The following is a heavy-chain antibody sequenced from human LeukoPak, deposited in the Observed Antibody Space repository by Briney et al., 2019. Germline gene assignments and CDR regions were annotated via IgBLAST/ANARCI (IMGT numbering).Heavy chain of an antibody. CDR1: GFTFSNAW. V-gene: IGHV3-15*01. CDR2: IKSKTDGGTT. Sequence: PGGSLSLSCAASGFTFSNAWMSWVRQAPGKGLEWVGRIKSKTDGGTTDYAAPVKGRFTISRDDSKNTLYLQMNSLKTEDTAVYYCTTPWILGAFDIWGQGTMVTVSS. D-gene: IGHD5-18*01. CDR3: TTPWILGAFDI. J-gene: IGHJ3*02.